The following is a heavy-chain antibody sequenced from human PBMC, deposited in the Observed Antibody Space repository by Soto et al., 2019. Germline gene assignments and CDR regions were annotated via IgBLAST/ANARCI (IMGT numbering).Heavy chain of an antibody. CDR2: IKSTKAVGAR. CDR1: GFMSSSAG. J-gene: IGHJ4*02. Sequence: EVQVVESGGDLVEPGGSLRLSCVTSGFMSSSAGMSWVRRAPGKGLDWFARIKSTKAVGARDYAAPVNGRFSISRDDSKSTVYLQMNSLRVEDTALYYCVEGWNDFWGQGTLVTVSS. D-gene: IGHD1-1*01. V-gene: IGHV3-15*01. CDR3: VEGWNDF.